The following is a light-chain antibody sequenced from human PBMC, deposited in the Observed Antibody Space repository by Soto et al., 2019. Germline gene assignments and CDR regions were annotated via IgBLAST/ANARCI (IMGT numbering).Light chain of an antibody. CDR2: DTS. J-gene: IGKJ4*01. V-gene: IGKV3-11*01. CDR1: QSLYNY. CDR3: QHRKSWPLT. Sequence: EIVLTQSPATLSLFPGERATLSCRASQSLYNYLGWYQQKPGQAPRLLIYDTSKRATGIPARFSGSGSGTDFTLTITSLEPEDFAVYYCQHRKSWPLTFGGGTKVDIK.